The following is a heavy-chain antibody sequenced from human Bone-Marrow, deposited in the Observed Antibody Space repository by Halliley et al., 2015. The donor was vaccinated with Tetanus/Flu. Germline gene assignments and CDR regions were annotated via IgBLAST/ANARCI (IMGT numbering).Heavy chain of an antibody. D-gene: IGHD1-1*01. CDR2: IRSKAYGGTT. CDR3: TRDRTAFDY. J-gene: IGHJ4*02. V-gene: IGHV3-49*04. CDR1: GFTFGDYG. Sequence: SLRLSCSASGFTFGDYGLTWVRQAPGKGLEWVGFIRSKAYGGTTEYAASVKGRFTISRGDSKSIAYLQMNSLKSEDTAVYYCTRDRTAFDYWGQGTLVTVSS.